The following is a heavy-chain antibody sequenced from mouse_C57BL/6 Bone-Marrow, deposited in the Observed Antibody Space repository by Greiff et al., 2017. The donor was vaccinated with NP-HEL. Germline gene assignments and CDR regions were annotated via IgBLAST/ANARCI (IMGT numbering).Heavy chain of an antibody. Sequence: DVMLVESEGGLVQPGSSMKLSCTASGFTFSDYYMAWVRQVPEKGLEWVANINYDGSSTYYLDSLKSRFIISRDNAKNSLYLQMSSLKSEDTATYYCARDLDSSGSYAMDYWGQGTSVTVSS. V-gene: IGHV5-16*01. J-gene: IGHJ4*01. CDR2: INYDGSST. CDR1: GFTFSDYY. D-gene: IGHD3-2*02. CDR3: ARDLDSSGSYAMDY.